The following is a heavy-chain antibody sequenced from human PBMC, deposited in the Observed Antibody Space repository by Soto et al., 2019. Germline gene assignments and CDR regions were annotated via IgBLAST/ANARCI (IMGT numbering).Heavy chain of an antibody. CDR1: GYSIGSYNW. CDR3: ARNSGLKTGRLDY. CDR2: IYYTGSA. V-gene: IGHV4-28*01. Sequence: SETLSLTCTVPGYSIGSYNWWGWIRQPPGKGLEWIGYIYYTGSAYYNLSLKSRVTLSVDTAKDQFSMTLGSVTAADTAVYYCARNSGLKTGRLDYWGPGILVTVSS. J-gene: IGHJ4*02. D-gene: IGHD3-10*01.